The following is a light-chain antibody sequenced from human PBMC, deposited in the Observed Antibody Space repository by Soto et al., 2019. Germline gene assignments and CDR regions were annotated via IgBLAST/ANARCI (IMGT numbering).Light chain of an antibody. CDR1: SSNVGNNI. V-gene: IGLV1-51*01. Sequence: QSVLTQPPSVSAAPGQKVTISCSGSSSNVGNNIVSWYQQLPGAVPKLPIYANDKRSSGIPDRFSGSKSGTSATLGITGLQTGDEADYYCATWDTSLSAVVFGGGTKLTVL. CDR3: ATWDTSLSAVV. J-gene: IGLJ3*02. CDR2: AND.